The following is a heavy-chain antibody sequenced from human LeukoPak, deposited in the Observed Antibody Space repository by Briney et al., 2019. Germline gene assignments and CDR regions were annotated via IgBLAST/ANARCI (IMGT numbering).Heavy chain of an antibody. CDR3: ARAARPVYYYYYMDV. Sequence: SETLSLTCTVSGGSISSSSYYWGWFRQPPGKGLEWIGSIYYSGSTYYNPSLKSRVTISVDTSKNQFSLKLSSVTAADTAVYYCARAARPVYYYYYMDVWGKGTTVTVSS. V-gene: IGHV4-39*07. CDR1: GGSISSSSYY. D-gene: IGHD6-6*01. J-gene: IGHJ6*03. CDR2: IYYSGST.